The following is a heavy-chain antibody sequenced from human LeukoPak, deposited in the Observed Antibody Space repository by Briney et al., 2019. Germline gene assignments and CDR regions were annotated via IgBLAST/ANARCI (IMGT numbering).Heavy chain of an antibody. J-gene: IGHJ4*02. V-gene: IGHV4-59*02. CDR2: IYYTGT. D-gene: IGHD7-27*01. CDR3: ASRKLGNDY. Sequence: SETLSLTCSVSGGSVSDYYWSWIRQSPGKGLEWIGYIYYTGTSYNPSLKSRVTISADTSKNQFSLNLSSVTAADTAVYYCASRKLGNDYWGQGTLVTVSS. CDR1: GGSVSDYY.